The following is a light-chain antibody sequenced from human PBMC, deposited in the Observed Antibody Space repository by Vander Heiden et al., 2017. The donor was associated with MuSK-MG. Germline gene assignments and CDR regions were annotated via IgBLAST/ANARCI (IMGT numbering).Light chain of an antibody. CDR1: RAISNY. CDR2: SAS. J-gene: IGKJ1*01. V-gene: IGKV1-27*01. CDR3: HQYNSAPQT. Sequence: DIQMTQSPSSLSASVGDRVTITCRASRAISNYLAWYQQKPGKVPNLLIYSASSSQSGVPSRFRGSGSGTDFTLPISSLQPEDVATYFCHQYNSAPQTFGQGTKVEI.